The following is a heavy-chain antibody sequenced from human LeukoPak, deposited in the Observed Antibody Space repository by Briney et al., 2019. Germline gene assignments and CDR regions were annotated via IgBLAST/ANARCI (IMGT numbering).Heavy chain of an antibody. V-gene: IGHV1-69*05. Sequence: TVKVSCKASGGTFSSYAISWVRQAPGQGLEWMGGIIPIFGTANYAQKFQGRVTITTDESTSTAYMELSSLRSEDTAVYYCARGWRYSGYEPGLDYWGQGTLVTVSS. CDR1: GGTFSSYA. D-gene: IGHD5-12*01. CDR3: ARGWRYSGYEPGLDY. J-gene: IGHJ4*02. CDR2: IIPIFGTA.